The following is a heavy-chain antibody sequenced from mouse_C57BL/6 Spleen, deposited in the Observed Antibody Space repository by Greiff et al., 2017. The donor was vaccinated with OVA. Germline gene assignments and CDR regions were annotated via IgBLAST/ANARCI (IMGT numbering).Heavy chain of an antibody. V-gene: IGHV14-4*01. CDR3: TTFYYYGSSYSDY. CDR2: IDPENGDT. J-gene: IGHJ2*01. Sequence: VQLQQSGAELVRPGASVKLSCTASGFNIKDYYMHWVKQRPEQGLEWIGWIDPENGDTEYASKFQGKATITADTSSNTAYLQLSSLTSEDTAVYYCTTFYYYGSSYSDYWGQGTTLTVSS. CDR1: GFNIKDYY. D-gene: IGHD1-1*01.